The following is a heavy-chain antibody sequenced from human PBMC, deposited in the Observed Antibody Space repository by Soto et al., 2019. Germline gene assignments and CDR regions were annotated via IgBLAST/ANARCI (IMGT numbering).Heavy chain of an antibody. D-gene: IGHD2-15*01. J-gene: IGHJ6*02. CDR2: IIPIFGTA. CDR3: ATPKKYCSGGSCYSDGMDV. Sequence: ASVKVSCKASGGTFSGYAISWVRQPPGQGLEWMGGIIPIFGTANYAQKFQGRVTITADESTSTAYMELSSLRSEDTAVYYCATPKKYCSGGSCYSDGMDVWGQGTTVTVSS. V-gene: IGHV1-69*13. CDR1: GGTFSGYA.